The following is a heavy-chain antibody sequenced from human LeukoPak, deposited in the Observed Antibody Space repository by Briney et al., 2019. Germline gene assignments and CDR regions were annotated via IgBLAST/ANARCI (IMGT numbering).Heavy chain of an antibody. CDR1: GFTFGDVV. J-gene: IGHJ4*02. V-gene: IGHV3-23*01. D-gene: IGHD7-27*01. CDR2: ISYNGAST. Sequence: LPGGFLRLSCVASGFTFGDVVMSWVRQAPGKGLEWGSAISYNGASTDYADSVKGRFAISRDNSKNTLYLQMNSLRAEDTAVYYCARRTGGTKDYWGQGTQVTVSS. CDR3: ARRTGGTKDY.